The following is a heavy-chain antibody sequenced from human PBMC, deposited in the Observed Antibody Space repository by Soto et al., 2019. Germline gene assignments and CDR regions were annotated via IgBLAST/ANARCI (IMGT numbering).Heavy chain of an antibody. D-gene: IGHD3-10*01. CDR3: AREINHHLWFGSRTGDYYFDY. Sequence: SETLSLTCTVSGGSISSYYWSWIRQPPGKGLEWIGYTYYSGSTNYNPSLKSRVTISVDTSKNQFSLKLSSVTAADTAVYYCAREINHHLWFGSRTGDYYFDYWGQGTLVTVSS. CDR2: TYYSGST. CDR1: GGSISSYY. J-gene: IGHJ4*02. V-gene: IGHV4-59*01.